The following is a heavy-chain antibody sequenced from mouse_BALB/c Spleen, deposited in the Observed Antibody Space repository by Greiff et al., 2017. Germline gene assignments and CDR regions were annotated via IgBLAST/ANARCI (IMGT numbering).Heavy chain of an antibody. J-gene: IGHJ2*01. D-gene: IGHD2-14*01. CDR3: ARARGYDGYFDY. CDR2: ISYDGSN. CDR1: GYSITSGYY. V-gene: IGHV3-6*02. Sequence: EVQLQESGPGLVKPSQSLSLTCSVTGYSITSGYYWNWIRQFPGNKLGWMGYISYDGSNNYNPSLKNQITITRDTSKNPFFLKLNSVTTEDTATYFCARARGYDGYFDYWGQGTTLTVSS.